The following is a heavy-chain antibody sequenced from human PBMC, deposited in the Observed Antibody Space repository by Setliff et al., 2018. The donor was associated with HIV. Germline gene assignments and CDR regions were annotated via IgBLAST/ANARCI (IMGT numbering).Heavy chain of an antibody. J-gene: IGHJ6*04. CDR3: ARDRSRHYGAGGRLDV. Sequence: SETMSLTCIVSGGSISSGGYYWSWIRQNPGKGLEWIGYIYYSGSTYYNPSLKSRVTISVVTSKNQFSLKLSSVTAADTALYYCARDRSRHYGAGGRLDVWGKGTTVTVSS. CDR1: GGSISSGGYY. V-gene: IGHV4-31*03. D-gene: IGHD4-17*01. CDR2: IYYSGST.